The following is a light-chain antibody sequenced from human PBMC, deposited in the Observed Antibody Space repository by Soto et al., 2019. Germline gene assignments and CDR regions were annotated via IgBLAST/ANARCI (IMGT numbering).Light chain of an antibody. CDR2: CAS. CDR3: QQYGSSPRT. J-gene: IGKJ1*01. V-gene: IGKV3-20*01. CDR1: QSVSSSY. Sequence: EIVLTQSPGTLSLSRGVRATLSCRASQSVSSSYLAWYQQKPGQARRLLIYCASSRVTGIPDRFSGSRSGADFPLTIRILELADFAVYYCQQYGSSPRTFGQGTKGEIK.